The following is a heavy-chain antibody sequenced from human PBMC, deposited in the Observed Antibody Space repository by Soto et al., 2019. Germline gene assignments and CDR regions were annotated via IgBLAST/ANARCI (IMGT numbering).Heavy chain of an antibody. CDR1: GGSISSGGYS. D-gene: IGHD3-22*01. V-gene: IGHV4-30-2*01. CDR2: IYHSGST. CDR3: ARVAYYYDSSGRGWFDP. Sequence: PSETLSLTCAVSGGSISSGGYSWSWIRQPPGKGLEWIGYIYHSGSTYYNPPLKSRVTISVDRSKNQFSLKLSSVTAADTAVYYCARVAYYYDSSGRGWFDPWGQGTLVTVSS. J-gene: IGHJ5*02.